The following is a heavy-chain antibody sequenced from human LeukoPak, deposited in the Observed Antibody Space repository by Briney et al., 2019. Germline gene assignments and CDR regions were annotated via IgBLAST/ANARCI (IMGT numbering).Heavy chain of an antibody. Sequence: KTSQTLSLTCTVSGGSISSGDYYWSWIRQPPGKGLEWIGYIYYSGSTHYNPSLKSRVTISVDTSKNQFSLKLSSVTAADTAVYYCAISPYYDSSGYSGMDVWGQGTTVTVSS. CDR2: IYYSGST. CDR3: AISPYYDSSGYSGMDV. D-gene: IGHD3-22*01. J-gene: IGHJ6*02. V-gene: IGHV4-30-4*01. CDR1: GGSISSGDYY.